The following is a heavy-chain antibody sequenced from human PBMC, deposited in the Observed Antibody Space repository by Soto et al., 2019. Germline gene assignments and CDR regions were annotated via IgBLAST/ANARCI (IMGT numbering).Heavy chain of an antibody. Sequence: PGGSLRLSCAASGFTISRYTMHWVRQAPGKGLEWVAVISYDGSNKYYADSVKGRFTISRDNSKNTLYLQMSSLRIEDTAVYYCARDTMRAATGTRYNWFDPWGQGTLVTVSS. D-gene: IGHD6-13*01. CDR3: ARDTMRAATGTRYNWFDP. V-gene: IGHV3-30-3*01. CDR1: GFTISRYT. CDR2: ISYDGSNK. J-gene: IGHJ5*02.